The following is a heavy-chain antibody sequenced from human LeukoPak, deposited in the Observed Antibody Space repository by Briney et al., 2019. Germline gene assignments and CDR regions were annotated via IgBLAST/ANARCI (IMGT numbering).Heavy chain of an antibody. D-gene: IGHD3-22*01. CDR1: GFTFSGFA. J-gene: IGHJ5*02. Sequence: GTSLRLSCAGSGFTFSGFAMHWVRQAPGKGLEWVAATSYHGRDKYYADAVSGRFTISRDNSKKTLHLEMNSLRTDDTAVYYCTKERGGGGRRINLMVGGYGPWGQGTQVTVSS. CDR2: TSYHGRDK. V-gene: IGHV3-30*04. CDR3: TKERGGGGRRINLMVGGYGP.